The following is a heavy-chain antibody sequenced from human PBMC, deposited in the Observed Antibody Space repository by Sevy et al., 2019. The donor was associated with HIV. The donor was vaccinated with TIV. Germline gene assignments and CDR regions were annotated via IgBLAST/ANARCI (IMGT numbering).Heavy chain of an antibody. Sequence: GGSLRLSCAAAGFTFNSHAMTWVRQAPGKGLEWVAAISGSGESTYYAGAVKGRFTISRDNSKNTLYLQMSSLRAEDTAVYYCAKSSLPYGDYHFDQWGQGTLVTVSS. D-gene: IGHD4-17*01. CDR1: GFTFNSHA. CDR2: ISGSGEST. CDR3: AKSSLPYGDYHFDQ. J-gene: IGHJ4*02. V-gene: IGHV3-23*01.